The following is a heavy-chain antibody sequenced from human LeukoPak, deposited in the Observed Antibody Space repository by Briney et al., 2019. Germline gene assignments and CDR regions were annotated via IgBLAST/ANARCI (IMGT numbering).Heavy chain of an antibody. D-gene: IGHD3-22*01. Sequence: SVKVSCKASGGSFNNNVISWVRQPPGQGLEWMGGIIPTVGTGNSAQKFQGRVTITADESTSTAYMELSSLRSEDTAVYYCASQEAGLVYYEDYWGQGTLVTVSS. CDR2: IIPTVGTG. J-gene: IGHJ4*02. V-gene: IGHV1-69*13. CDR3: ASQEAGLVYYEDY. CDR1: GGSFNNNV.